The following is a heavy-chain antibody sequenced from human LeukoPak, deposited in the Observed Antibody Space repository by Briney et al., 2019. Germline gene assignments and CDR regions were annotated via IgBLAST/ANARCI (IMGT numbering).Heavy chain of an antibody. CDR2: ISSSGSTI. CDR3: AREVDIAVAGLFDY. D-gene: IGHD6-19*01. V-gene: IGHV3-11*04. CDR1: GFTFSDYY. Sequence: PGGSLRLSCAASGFTFSDYYMSWVRQAPGKGLEWVSYISSSGSTIYYADSVKGRFTISRDNAKNSLYRQMNSLRAEDTAVYYCAREVDIAVAGLFDYWGQGTLVTVSS. J-gene: IGHJ4*02.